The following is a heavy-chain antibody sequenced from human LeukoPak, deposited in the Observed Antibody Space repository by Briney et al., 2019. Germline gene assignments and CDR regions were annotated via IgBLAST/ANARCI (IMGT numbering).Heavy chain of an antibody. Sequence: TGGSLRLSCAASGFTFSSCAMTWVRQAPRKDLEWVSALSPGGDSTYYADSVKGRFTISRDNSKNTLYLQMNSLRAEYTAVYYCAKDHWSASTYALRAFDFWGQGTLVTVSS. V-gene: IGHV3-23*01. CDR1: GFTFSSCA. CDR2: LSPGGDST. D-gene: IGHD2-2*01. J-gene: IGHJ4*02. CDR3: AKDHWSASTYALRAFDF.